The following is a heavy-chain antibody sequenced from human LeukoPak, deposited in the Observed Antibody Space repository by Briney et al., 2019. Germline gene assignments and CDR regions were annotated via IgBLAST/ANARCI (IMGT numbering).Heavy chain of an antibody. J-gene: IGHJ6*03. V-gene: IGHV4-59*12. D-gene: IGHD3-10*01. Sequence: SETLSLTCTVSGGSISSYYWSWIRQPPGKGLEWIGYIYYSGSTNYNPSLKSRVTMSVDTSKNQFSLKLSSVTAADTAVYYCARDRYYYGSGSYYDPLYYYYYMDVWGKGTTVTVSS. CDR3: ARDRYYYGSGSYYDPLYYYYYMDV. CDR1: GGSISSYY. CDR2: IYYSGST.